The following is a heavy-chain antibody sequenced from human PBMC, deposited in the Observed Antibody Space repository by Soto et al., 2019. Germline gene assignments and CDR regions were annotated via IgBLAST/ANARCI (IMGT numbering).Heavy chain of an antibody. V-gene: IGHV1-69*13. D-gene: IGHD5-12*01. CDR3: AREDGYNPGLFDY. J-gene: IGHJ4*02. CDR2: IIPIFGTA. Sequence: GASVKVSCKASGGTFSSYAISWVRQAPGQGLEWMGGIIPIFGTANYAQKFQGRVTITADESTSTAYMELSSLRSEDTAVYYCAREDGYNPGLFDYWGQGTLVTVSS. CDR1: GGTFSSYA.